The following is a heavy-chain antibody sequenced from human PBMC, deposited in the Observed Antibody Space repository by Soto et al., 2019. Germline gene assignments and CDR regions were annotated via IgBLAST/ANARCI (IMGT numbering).Heavy chain of an antibody. V-gene: IGHV3-33*01. CDR2: IWYDGSNK. J-gene: IGHJ4*02. CDR3: ATSTLSLSNYAVNDY. D-gene: IGHD4-4*01. CDR1: GFTFSSYG. Sequence: LRLSCAASGFTFSSYGMHWVRQAPGKGLEWVAVIWYDGSNKYYADSVKGRFTISRDNSKNMLHLQMNSLRAEDTAVYYCATSTLSLSNYAVNDYWGQGTLVTVSS.